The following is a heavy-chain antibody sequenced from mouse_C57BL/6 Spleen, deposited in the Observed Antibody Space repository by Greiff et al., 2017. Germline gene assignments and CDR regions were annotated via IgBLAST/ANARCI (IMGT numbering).Heavy chain of an antibody. V-gene: IGHV5-6*01. D-gene: IGHD1-1*01. CDR2: ISSGGSYT. CDR3: ARQGGSSLYYFDY. Sequence: EVKLVESGGDLVKPGGSLKLSCAASGFTFSSYGMSWVRQTPDKRLEWVATISSGGSYTYYPDSVKGRFTISRDNAKNTLYLQMSSLKSEDTAMYYCARQGGSSLYYFDYWGQGTTLTVAS. CDR1: GFTFSSYG. J-gene: IGHJ2*01.